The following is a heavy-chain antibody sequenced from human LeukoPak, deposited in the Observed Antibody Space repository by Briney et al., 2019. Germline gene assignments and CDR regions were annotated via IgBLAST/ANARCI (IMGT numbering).Heavy chain of an antibody. V-gene: IGHV4-34*01. D-gene: IGHD3-22*01. CDR2: INHSGST. CDR1: GRSFSGYF. CDR3: ARGPPRDFGSSGFYFNY. Sequence: PSETLSHTCAVYGRSFSGYFWSWFRQPPSKGLEWIGEINHSGSTNYNPSLESRVTISEDTSKNQFSLKLSSVTAADTAVYYCARGPPRDFGSSGFYFNYWGQGTLVTVSS. J-gene: IGHJ4*02.